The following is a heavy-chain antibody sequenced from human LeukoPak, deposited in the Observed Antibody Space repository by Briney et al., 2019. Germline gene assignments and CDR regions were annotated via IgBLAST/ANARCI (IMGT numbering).Heavy chain of an antibody. CDR2: ISAYNGNT. CDR3: ARDGITGRLANWFAP. Sequence: ASVTVSCKGSGYTFTSYAMSWVRQAPGQGLEWMGWISAYNGNTNYAQTLQGRVTMTTDTSTSTAYMELRSLRSDDTAVSYCARDGITGRLANWFAPWGQGPLVPVSS. J-gene: IGHJ5*02. V-gene: IGHV1-18*01. CDR1: GYTFTSYA. D-gene: IGHD1-14*01.